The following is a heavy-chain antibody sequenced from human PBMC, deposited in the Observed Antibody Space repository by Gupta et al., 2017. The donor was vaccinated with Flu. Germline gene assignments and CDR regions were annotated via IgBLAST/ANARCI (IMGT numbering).Heavy chain of an antibody. V-gene: IGHV4-61*02. CDR3: ARVPLPLELGGHEGYYGMDV. Sequence: QVQLQESGPGLVKPSQTLSLTCTVSGGSISSGSYYWSWIRQPAGKGLEWIGRIYTSGSTNYNPSLKSRVTISVDTSKNQFSLKLSSVTAADTAVYYCARVPLPLELGGHEGYYGMDVWSQGTTVTVSS. J-gene: IGHJ6*02. D-gene: IGHD1-7*01. CDR2: IYTSGST. CDR1: GGSISSGSYY.